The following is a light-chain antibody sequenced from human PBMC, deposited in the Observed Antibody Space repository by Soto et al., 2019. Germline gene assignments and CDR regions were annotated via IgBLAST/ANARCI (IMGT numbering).Light chain of an antibody. V-gene: IGLV2-14*01. J-gene: IGLJ2*01. Sequence: QSVLTQAASVSGSPGQSITISCTGTSSDVGAYDYVTWYQQHPGKAPKVMIYKVSNRPSGVSNRLSGSKSGNTASLTISGLQAEDEADYYCSSYTTGSLVVFGGGTKVTVL. CDR2: KVS. CDR1: SSDVGAYDY. CDR3: SSYTTGSLVV.